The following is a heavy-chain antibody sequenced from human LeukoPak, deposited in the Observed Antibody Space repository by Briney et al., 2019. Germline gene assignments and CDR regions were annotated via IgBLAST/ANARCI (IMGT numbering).Heavy chain of an antibody. CDR1: GFSFSTYG. V-gene: IGHV3-30*18. CDR2: ISYDGSNK. D-gene: IGHD4-17*01. J-gene: IGHJ2*01. CDR3: AKDQSDGDYSHWYFDL. Sequence: GRSLRLSCVGSGFSFSTYGMHWVRQAPGKGLEWVAIISYDGSNKFYADSVKGRSTTSRDNSKNTLYLQMNSLRGEDTAVYYCAKDQSDGDYSHWYFDLWGRGTLVTVSS.